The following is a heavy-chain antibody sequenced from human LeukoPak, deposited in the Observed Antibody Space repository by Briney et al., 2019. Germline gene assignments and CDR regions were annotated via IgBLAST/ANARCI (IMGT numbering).Heavy chain of an antibody. CDR3: ARDLPMVQGAIIRGFDY. V-gene: IGHV1-18*01. D-gene: IGHD3-10*01. Sequence: ASVKVSCKASGYTFTSYGISCVRQAPGQGLEWMGWISAYNGNTNYAQKLQGRVTTTTDTSTSTAYMELSRLRSDDTAVYYCARDLPMVQGAIIRGFDYWGQGTLVTVSS. CDR1: GYTFTSYG. J-gene: IGHJ4*02. CDR2: ISAYNGNT.